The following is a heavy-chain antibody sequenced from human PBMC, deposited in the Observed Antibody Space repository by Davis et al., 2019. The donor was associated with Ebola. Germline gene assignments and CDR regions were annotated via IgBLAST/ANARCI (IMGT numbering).Heavy chain of an antibody. J-gene: IGHJ6*02. CDR3: ARVATVPYYYYGMDV. V-gene: IGHV1-2*02. CDR1: GYTLTDYY. CDR2: INPNSGGT. Sequence: ASVKVSCKASGYTLTDYYIHWVRQAPGQGLEWMGWINPNSGGTIYAQRFQGSVTMTRDTSISTAYMELSRLRSDDTAVYYCARVATVPYYYYGMDVWGQGTTVTVSS.